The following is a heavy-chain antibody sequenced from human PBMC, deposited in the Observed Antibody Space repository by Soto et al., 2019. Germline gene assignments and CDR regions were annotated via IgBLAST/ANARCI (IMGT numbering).Heavy chain of an antibody. D-gene: IGHD6-13*01. CDR3: ARDGPIAAAGNNWFDP. CDR2: ISDDGDNR. CDR1: GFTFSTYT. Sequence: QVQLVESGGAVVQPGRSLRLSCTASGFTFSTYTMHWVRQSPGKGLEWLAFISDDGDNRYYAESVRGRFTISRDNSKNALYLQMDRLRYGDTAVYYCARDGPIAAAGNNWFDPWGQGTLVTVSS. V-gene: IGHV3-30-3*01. J-gene: IGHJ5*02.